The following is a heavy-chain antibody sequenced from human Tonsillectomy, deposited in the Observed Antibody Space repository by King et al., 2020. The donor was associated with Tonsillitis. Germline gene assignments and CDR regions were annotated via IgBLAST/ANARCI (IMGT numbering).Heavy chain of an antibody. D-gene: IGHD6-6*01. Sequence: CTVSGGSISSSSYYWGWICQPPGNGLDWIGSIYYSGSTYYNPSLKSRVTISVDTSKNQFSLRLSAVSAADKAVYYCVRHATARDYYYYMDVWGKGTTVTVSS. CDR3: VRHATARDYYYYMDV. J-gene: IGHJ6*03. CDR2: IYYSGST. V-gene: IGHV4-39*01. CDR1: GGSISSSSYY.